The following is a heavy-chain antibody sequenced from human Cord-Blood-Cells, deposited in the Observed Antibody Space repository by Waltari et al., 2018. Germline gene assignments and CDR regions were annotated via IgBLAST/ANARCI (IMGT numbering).Heavy chain of an antibody. Sequence: QVQLVQAGAEAKKPGASVTVSCKASGYTFTSYDNTWVGQGTGPGLEWVGWMNPNSGNTGYAQKFQGRVTMTRNTSISTAYMELSSLRSEDTAVYYCASPHYYGSGSYYYWGQGTLVTVSS. J-gene: IGHJ4*02. V-gene: IGHV1-8*01. D-gene: IGHD3-10*01. CDR2: MNPNSGNT. CDR1: GYTFTSYD. CDR3: ASPHYYGSGSYYY.